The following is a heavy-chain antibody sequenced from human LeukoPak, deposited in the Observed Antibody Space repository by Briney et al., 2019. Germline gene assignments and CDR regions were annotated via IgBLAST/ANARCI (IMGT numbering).Heavy chain of an antibody. Sequence: GGSLRLSCAASGFTFSSSAMSWVRQAPGKGLEWVSTISDIGGSTYYADSVKGRFTISRDNSKNTLYLQMNSLRAEDTAIYYCAKTIVIPIALGVFDYWGQGTLVTVSS. D-gene: IGHD3-16*02. CDR2: ISDIGGST. CDR1: GFTFSSSA. CDR3: AKTIVIPIALGVFDY. J-gene: IGHJ4*02. V-gene: IGHV3-23*01.